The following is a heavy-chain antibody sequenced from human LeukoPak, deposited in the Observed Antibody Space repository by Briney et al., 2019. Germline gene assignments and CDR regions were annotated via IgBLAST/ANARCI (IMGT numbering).Heavy chain of an antibody. Sequence: GGSLRLSCAASGFTFSSYGMHWVRQAPGKGLEWVAVIWYDGSNKYYADSVKGRFTISRDNSKNTLYLQMNSLRAEDTAVYYCAREQGRGYYYDSSGYLYWGQGTLVTVSS. CDR3: AREQGRGYYYDSSGYLY. V-gene: IGHV3-33*01. CDR1: GFTFSSYG. J-gene: IGHJ4*02. CDR2: IWYDGSNK. D-gene: IGHD3-22*01.